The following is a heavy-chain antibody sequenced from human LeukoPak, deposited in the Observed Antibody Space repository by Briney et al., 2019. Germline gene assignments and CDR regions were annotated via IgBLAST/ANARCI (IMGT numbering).Heavy chain of an antibody. CDR3: ARAPLGYCTNGVCYNYYMDV. J-gene: IGHJ6*03. V-gene: IGHV1-46*01. CDR2: INPSGGST. Sequence: ASVKVSCKASGYTFTGYYMHWVRQAPGQGLEWMGIINPSGGSTSYAQKFQGRVTMTRDMSTSTVYMELSSLRSEDTAVYYCARAPLGYCTNGVCYNYYMDVWGKGTTVTVSS. CDR1: GYTFTGYY. D-gene: IGHD2-8*01.